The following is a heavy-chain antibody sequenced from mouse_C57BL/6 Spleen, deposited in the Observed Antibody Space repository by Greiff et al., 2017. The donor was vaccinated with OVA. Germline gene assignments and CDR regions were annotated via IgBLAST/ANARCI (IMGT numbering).Heavy chain of an antibody. Sequence: QVQLKESGPELVKPGASVKISCKASGYAFSSSWMNWVKQRPGKGLEWIGRIYPGDGDTNYNGKFKGKATLTADKSSSTAYMQLSSLTSEDSAVYFCARDYSNFYYFDYWGQGTTLTVSS. CDR2: IYPGDGDT. D-gene: IGHD2-5*01. J-gene: IGHJ2*01. V-gene: IGHV1-82*01. CDR1: GYAFSSSW. CDR3: ARDYSNFYYFDY.